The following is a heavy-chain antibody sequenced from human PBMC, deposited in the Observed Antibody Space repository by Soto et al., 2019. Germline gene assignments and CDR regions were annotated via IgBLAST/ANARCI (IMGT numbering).Heavy chain of an antibody. CDR3: VREYCGSTSCYTDYYYYYGMDL. J-gene: IGHJ6*02. CDR2: IYHSWST. CDR1: VGSISSGGYS. Sequence: SETLSLTCAVSVGSISSGGYSWSWIRQPPGKGLEWIGYIYHSWSTYYNPSLKSRVTISVDRSKNQLSLKLSSVTAADTAVYYCVREYCGSTSCYTDYYYYYGMDLWGQGTKVTVSS. V-gene: IGHV4-30-2*01. D-gene: IGHD2-2*02.